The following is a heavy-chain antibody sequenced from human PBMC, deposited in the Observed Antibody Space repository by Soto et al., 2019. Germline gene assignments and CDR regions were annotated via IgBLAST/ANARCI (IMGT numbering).Heavy chain of an antibody. V-gene: IGHV4-4*02. D-gene: IGHD2-21*02. CDR3: ARGLSFRGDFDV. CDR1: GGSISSSSW. Sequence: HLQESGPGLVKPSGTLSLTCDVSGGSISSSSWWTWVRQSPGKGLEWIGEIYHAGSPNYNPSFQSRVTILADKSKNHLSLRLPSVTAADTAIYYCARGLSFRGDFDVWGQGTTVTVSS. J-gene: IGHJ3*01. CDR2: IYHAGSP.